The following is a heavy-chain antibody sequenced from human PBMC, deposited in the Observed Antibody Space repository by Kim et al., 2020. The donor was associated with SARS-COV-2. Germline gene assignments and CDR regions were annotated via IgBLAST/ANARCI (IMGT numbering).Heavy chain of an antibody. CDR1: GFTFSSYA. Sequence: GGSLRLSCAASGFTFSSYAMSWARQAPGKGLEWVSAISGSGGSTYYADSVKGRFTISRDNSKNTLYLQMNSLRAEDTAVYYCAWFGELSLDYWGQGTLVTVSS. D-gene: IGHD3-10*01. V-gene: IGHV3-23*01. CDR2: ISGSGGST. CDR3: AWFGELSLDY. J-gene: IGHJ4*02.